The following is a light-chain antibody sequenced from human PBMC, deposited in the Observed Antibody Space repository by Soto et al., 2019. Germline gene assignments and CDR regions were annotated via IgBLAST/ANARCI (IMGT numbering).Light chain of an antibody. CDR3: QQYSNWPPEYT. CDR1: RNVYTN. Sequence: EIVMTQSPATLSVSSGERDTLSCRASRNVYTNLAWYQQRHGQAPRLLIYGASTRATDIPGRFSGSGSGTEFPLTISGLQSEDVAVYYCQQYSNWPPEYTFGQGPKMEI. CDR2: GAS. J-gene: IGKJ2*01. V-gene: IGKV3-15*01.